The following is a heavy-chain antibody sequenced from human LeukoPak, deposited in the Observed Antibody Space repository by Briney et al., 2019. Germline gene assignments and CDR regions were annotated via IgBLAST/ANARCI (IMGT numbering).Heavy chain of an antibody. CDR1: GYTFTSYA. J-gene: IGHJ4*02. Sequence: GASVKVSCKASGYTFTSYAMHWVRQAPGQRLEWMGWINAGNGNTKYSQKFQGRVTITRDTSASTAYMELSSLRSEDTAVYYCARASGYSYGFQHYWGQGTLVTVSS. CDR3: ARASGYSYGFQHY. CDR2: INAGNGNT. D-gene: IGHD5-18*01. V-gene: IGHV1-3*01.